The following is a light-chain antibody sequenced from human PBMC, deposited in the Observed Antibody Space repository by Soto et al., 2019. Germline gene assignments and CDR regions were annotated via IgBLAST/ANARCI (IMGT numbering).Light chain of an antibody. CDR2: AAY. J-gene: IGKJ1*01. Sequence: DIQMTPSPSSLSASVGDRVTITCRASQSISSYLNWYQQKPGKAHKLLIYAAYNLQSGVQSRFSGSRSGTDFTLTIRSLQPEDFATYYCIQHKSYPRTFGQGTKVDIK. V-gene: IGKV1-39*01. CDR1: QSISSY. CDR3: IQHKSYPRT.